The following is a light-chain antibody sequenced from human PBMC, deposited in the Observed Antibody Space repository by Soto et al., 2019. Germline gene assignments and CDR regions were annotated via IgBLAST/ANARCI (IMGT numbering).Light chain of an antibody. J-gene: IGLJ2*01. CDR1: SSNIGAGYD. Sequence: QSVLTQPPSVSGAPGQRGTISCTGSSSNIGAGYDVHWYQQLPGTAPKLLIYGNSNRPSGVPDRFSGSKSGTSASLAITGLQAEDEADYYCQSYDSSPVVVFGGGTKLTVL. V-gene: IGLV1-40*01. CDR2: GNS. CDR3: QSYDSSPVVV.